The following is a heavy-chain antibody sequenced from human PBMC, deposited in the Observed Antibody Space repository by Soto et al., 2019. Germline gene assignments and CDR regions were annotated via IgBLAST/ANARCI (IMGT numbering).Heavy chain of an antibody. D-gene: IGHD3-3*01. Sequence: TSETLSLTCTVSGGSISSGGYYWSWIRQHPGKGLEWIGYIYYSGSTYYNPSLKSRVTISVDTSKNQFSLKLSSVTAADTAVYYCARDQGYDFWSGYYSAYYYGMDVWGQGTTVTVSS. CDR1: GGSISSGGYY. CDR2: IYYSGST. CDR3: ARDQGYDFWSGYYSAYYYGMDV. V-gene: IGHV4-31*03. J-gene: IGHJ6*02.